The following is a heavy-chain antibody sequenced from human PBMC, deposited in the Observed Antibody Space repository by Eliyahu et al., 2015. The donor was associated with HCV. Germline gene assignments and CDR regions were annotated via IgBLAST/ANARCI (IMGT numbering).Heavy chain of an antibody. D-gene: IGHD3-22*01. CDR1: GFTFSNXW. V-gene: IGHV3-7*01. CDR2: IKQDGSET. CDR3: ARGITYYYDSSGYYFQY. J-gene: IGHJ1*01. Sequence: VLLVESGGDLVQPGGSLRLSCAASGFTFSNXWMXWVXQAPGKGLXWVANIKQDGSETYFLDSXKGRFTVSRDNAKNSLYLEMNRLRSEDTAVYYCARGITYYYDSSGYYFQYWGQGTLVTVSS.